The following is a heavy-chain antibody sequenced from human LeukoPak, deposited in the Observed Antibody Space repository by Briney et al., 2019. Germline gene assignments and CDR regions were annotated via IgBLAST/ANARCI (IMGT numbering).Heavy chain of an antibody. J-gene: IGHJ4*02. CDR3: MDFLTG. D-gene: IGHD3/OR15-3a*01. V-gene: IGHV3-30*03. CDR2: ISYDGRNK. Sequence: GRSLRLSCATSGFNFSIYGMHWVRQAPGKGLEWVAVISYDGRNKYYLDSVKGRFIISRDNSKNTLYLQMNSLRVEDAAMYYCMDFLTGWGQGTLVTVSS. CDR1: GFNFSIYG.